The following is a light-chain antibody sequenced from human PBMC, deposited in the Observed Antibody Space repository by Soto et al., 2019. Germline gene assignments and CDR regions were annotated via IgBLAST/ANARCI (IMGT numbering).Light chain of an antibody. Sequence: QSVLTQAASGSGSPGQSITISCTGTSSDVGGYDYVSWYQQLPGKAPKLLIYDVNNRPSGVSHRFSGSKSGNTASLTISGLQAEDEADYYCSSYTGSSTFVFGTGTKVTVL. V-gene: IGLV2-14*01. J-gene: IGLJ1*01. CDR1: SSDVGGYDY. CDR3: SSYTGSSTFV. CDR2: DVN.